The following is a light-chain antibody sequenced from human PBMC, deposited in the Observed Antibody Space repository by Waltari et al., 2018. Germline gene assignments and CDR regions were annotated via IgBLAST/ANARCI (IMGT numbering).Light chain of an antibody. Sequence: QSALTQPASVSGSPGQSITIYCTGTSRDVGGYNYVSWYQQHPGKAPKLMIYEVSNRPSGVSNRFSGSKSGNTASLTISGLQAEDEADYYCSSYTSSSTLGVFGTGTKVTVL. CDR2: EVS. V-gene: IGLV2-14*01. J-gene: IGLJ1*01. CDR1: SRDVGGYNY. CDR3: SSYTSSSTLGV.